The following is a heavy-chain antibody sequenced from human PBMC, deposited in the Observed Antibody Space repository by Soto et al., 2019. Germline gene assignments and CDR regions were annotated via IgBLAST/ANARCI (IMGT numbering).Heavy chain of an antibody. J-gene: IGHJ4*02. V-gene: IGHV3-7*01. CDR3: ARDRLQD. CDR1: GFTFSSYW. CDR2: IKQDGSET. Sequence: GGSLRLSCAASGFTFSSYWMTWVRQAPGKGLEWVANIKQDGSETYYLDSVKGRFTISRDNAKDSLFLEMNSLTAEDTAVYYCARDRLQDWGQGTLVTVSS. D-gene: IGHD1-1*01.